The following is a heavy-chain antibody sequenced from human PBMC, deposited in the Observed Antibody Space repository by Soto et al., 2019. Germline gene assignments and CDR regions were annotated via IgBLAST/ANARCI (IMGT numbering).Heavy chain of an antibody. CDR3: ARLGYYSNWFDP. CDR2: IYYSGST. D-gene: IGHD3-22*01. V-gene: IGHV4-59*01. Sequence: LSLTCTVSGGSISSYYWSWIRQPPGKGLEWIGYIYYSGSTNYNPSLKSRVTISVDTSKNQFSLKLSSVTAADTAVYYCARLGYYSNWFDPWGQGTLVTVSS. J-gene: IGHJ5*02. CDR1: GGSISSYY.